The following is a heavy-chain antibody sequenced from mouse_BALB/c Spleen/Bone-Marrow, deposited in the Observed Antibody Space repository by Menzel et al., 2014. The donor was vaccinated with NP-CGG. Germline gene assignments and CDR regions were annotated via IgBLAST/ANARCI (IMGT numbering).Heavy chain of an antibody. Sequence: EVQRVESGPGLVKPSQSLSLTCTVPGYSITSDYAWNWIRQFPGNKLVWMGYIGYSGSTCYTPPLKSRISIPRDTSKNQFILHLDSVTTEDTATYYCARGRDYFDYWGRGTTRTVSS. CDR3: ARGRDYFDY. CDR2: IGYSGST. CDR1: GYSITSDYA. V-gene: IGHV3-2*02. J-gene: IGHJ2*01.